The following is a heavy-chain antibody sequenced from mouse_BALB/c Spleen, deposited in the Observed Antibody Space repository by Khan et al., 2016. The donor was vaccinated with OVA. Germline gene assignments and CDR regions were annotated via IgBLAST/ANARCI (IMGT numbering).Heavy chain of an antibody. CDR1: GYTFTDYY. D-gene: IGHD1-2*01. J-gene: IGHJ3*01. CDR3: ARRNYFGYTVAY. CDR2: ISPGSGDT. Sequence: VQLQESGAELARPGASVKLSCKASGYTFTDYYINWVKQRTGQGLKWIGEISPGSGDTYYNEKFKGKATLTADKSSSTAYMQLNSLTSEAAAVYFGARRNYFGYTVAYWGQGTLVTVSA. V-gene: IGHV1-77*01.